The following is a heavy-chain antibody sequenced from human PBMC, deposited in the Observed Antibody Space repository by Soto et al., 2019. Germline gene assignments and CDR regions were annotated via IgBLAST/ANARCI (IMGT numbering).Heavy chain of an antibody. Sequence: QVQLVQSGAEVKKPGSSVKVSCKASGGTFSTYTIIWVRQAPGQGLEWMGRILPMLDITNSAQRVQGRVTITADKSTSTDYLELSSLRSVDTAVYYCTLGSWSAETFDIWGRGTMVTVSS. D-gene: IGHD6-13*01. CDR3: TLGSWSAETFDI. CDR2: ILPMLDIT. V-gene: IGHV1-69*02. CDR1: GGTFSTYT. J-gene: IGHJ3*02.